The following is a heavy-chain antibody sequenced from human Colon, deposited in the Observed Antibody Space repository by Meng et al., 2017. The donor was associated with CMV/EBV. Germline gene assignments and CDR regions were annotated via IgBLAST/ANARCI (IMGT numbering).Heavy chain of an antibody. V-gene: IGHV1-18*01. Sequence: YTFTSYGISWVRQAPGQGLEWMGWISAYNGNTNYAQKVQSRVTMTTDTSTSTAYMELRSLRSDDTAVYYCARSPDIVVVPATLGMDVWGQGTTVTVSS. J-gene: IGHJ6*02. CDR3: ARSPDIVVVPATLGMDV. CDR2: ISAYNGNT. D-gene: IGHD2-2*01. CDR1: YTFTSYG.